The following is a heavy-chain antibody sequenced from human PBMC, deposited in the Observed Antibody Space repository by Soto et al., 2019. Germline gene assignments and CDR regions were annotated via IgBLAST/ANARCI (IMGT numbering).Heavy chain of an antibody. V-gene: IGHV2-5*02. CDR1: GFSLSSDGAG. CDR2: IYWDDYK. Sequence: SRPKLVNPTQTLPLTCTFSGFSLSSDGAGVGWIRQPPGKALECLALIYWDDYKRYSTSLKNRRDITRDTSKNQVVLTLTNMDPVDTATYAGVHSRVDSTHCGWIDP. CDR3: VHSRVDSTHCGWIDP. D-gene: IGHD2-21*01. J-gene: IGHJ5*02.